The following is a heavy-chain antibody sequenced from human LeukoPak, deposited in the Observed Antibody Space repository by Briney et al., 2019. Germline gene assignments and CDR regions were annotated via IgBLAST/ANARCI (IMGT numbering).Heavy chain of an antibody. CDR1: GFTFSSYW. CDR2: IKQDGSEK. V-gene: IGHV3-7*01. Sequence: GGSLRLSCAASGFTFSSYWMSWVRQAPGKGLEWVANIKQDGSEKYYVDSVKGRFTISRDNAKNSLYLQMNSLRAKDAAMYYCAREWELLRPVLYYFDYWGQGTLVTVSS. D-gene: IGHD1-26*01. CDR3: AREWELLRPVLYYFDY. J-gene: IGHJ4*02.